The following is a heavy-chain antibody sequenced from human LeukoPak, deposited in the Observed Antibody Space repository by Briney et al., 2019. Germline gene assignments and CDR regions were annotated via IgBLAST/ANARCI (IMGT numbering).Heavy chain of an antibody. V-gene: IGHV3-53*01. J-gene: IGHJ4*02. Sequence: PGGSLRLSCVASGFIVSDNYMSWIRQAPGKEPQWVSIIYPDGRAFYADSVKGRFTISRDNSRNMLYLQMNSLRADDTALYYCARGRMPNGADNWGQGTLVTVSS. D-gene: IGHD2-2*01. CDR2: IYPDGRA. CDR1: GFIVSDNY. CDR3: ARGRMPNGADN.